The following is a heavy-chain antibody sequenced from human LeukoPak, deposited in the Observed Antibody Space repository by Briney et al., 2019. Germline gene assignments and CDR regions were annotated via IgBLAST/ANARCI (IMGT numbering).Heavy chain of an antibody. V-gene: IGHV3-30*18. J-gene: IGHJ4*02. CDR2: ISYDGSNK. D-gene: IGHD6-19*01. CDR3: AKGRSAVAGFYFDY. CDR1: GFTFSSYG. Sequence: GGSLRLSCAASGFTFSSYGMHWVRQAPGKGLEWVAVISYDGSNKYYADSVKGRFTISRDNSKNTLYLQMNSLRAEDTAVYYCAKGRSAVAGFYFDYWGQGTLVTVSS.